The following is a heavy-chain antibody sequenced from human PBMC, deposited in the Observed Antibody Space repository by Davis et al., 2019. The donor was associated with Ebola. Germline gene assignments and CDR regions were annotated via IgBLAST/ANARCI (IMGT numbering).Heavy chain of an antibody. Sequence: GESLKISCAVSGFTFNSYAMSWVRQAPGKGLEWVANIKQDGSEKYYVDSVKGRFTISRDNAKNSLYLQMNSLRAEDTALYYCAKDSSSSGYYYYGMDVWGQGTTVTVSS. D-gene: IGHD6-6*01. V-gene: IGHV3-7*03. CDR1: GFTFNSYA. J-gene: IGHJ6*02. CDR3: AKDSSSSGYYYYGMDV. CDR2: IKQDGSEK.